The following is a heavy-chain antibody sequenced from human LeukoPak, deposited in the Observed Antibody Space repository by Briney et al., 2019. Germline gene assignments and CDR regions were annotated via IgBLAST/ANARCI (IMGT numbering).Heavy chain of an antibody. CDR3: ARGHTAVTRHFDF. CDR2: INSDGSST. CDR1: GFTFSSYW. J-gene: IGHJ4*02. D-gene: IGHD4-17*01. Sequence: GGSLRLSCAASGFTFSSYWMHWVRQAPGKGLVWVSRINSDGSSTSYADSVKGRFTISRDDAKNLLYLDMNSLRAEDTAVYYCARGHTAVTRHFDFWGQGTLVTVSS. V-gene: IGHV3-74*01.